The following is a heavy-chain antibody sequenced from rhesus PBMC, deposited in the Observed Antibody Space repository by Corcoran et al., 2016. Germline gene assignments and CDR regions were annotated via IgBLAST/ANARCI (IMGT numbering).Heavy chain of an antibody. CDR3: ARRAAAFDY. Sequence: QLQLQESGPGLVKPSETLSLTCAVSGYSISSGYGWSWIRQPPGKGLEWIGYISYSGSTSDNPSLKSRVTISRDTSKNQFSLKLGSVTAADTAVYYCARRAAAFDYWGQGVLVTVSS. J-gene: IGHJ4*01. CDR2: ISYSGST. D-gene: IGHD6-43*01. V-gene: IGHV4-122*02. CDR1: GYSISSGYG.